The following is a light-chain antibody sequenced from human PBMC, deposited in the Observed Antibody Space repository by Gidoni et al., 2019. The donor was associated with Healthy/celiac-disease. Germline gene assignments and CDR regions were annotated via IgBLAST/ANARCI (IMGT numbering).Light chain of an antibody. J-gene: IGKJ3*01. CDR1: QSVSSSY. CDR3: QQSVENT. V-gene: IGKV3-20*01. Sequence: EIVLTQSPGTLSLSPGERATLSCRASQSVSSSYLAWYQQKPGQAPRLLIYGASSRATGIPDRFSGSGSGTDFTLTISRLEPEDFAVYYCQQSVENTFGPGTKVDIK. CDR2: GAS.